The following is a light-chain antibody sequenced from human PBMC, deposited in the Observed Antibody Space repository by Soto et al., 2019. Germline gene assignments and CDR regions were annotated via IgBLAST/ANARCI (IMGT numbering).Light chain of an antibody. J-gene: IGKJ5*01. V-gene: IGKV3-20*01. CDR1: QSVSSSY. CDR2: GAS. Sequence: EIVLTQSPGTLSLSQRERATLXXRASQSVSSSYLAWYQHRPGQAPRLXIFGASSRATGIPDRFSGTGAGTDFTLTITRLEPEDSAVYFCQQYTGPPTTFGQGTRLEIK. CDR3: QQYTGPPTT.